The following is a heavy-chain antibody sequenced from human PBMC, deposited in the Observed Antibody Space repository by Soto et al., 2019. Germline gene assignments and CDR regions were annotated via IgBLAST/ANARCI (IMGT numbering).Heavy chain of an antibody. CDR2: MNPNSGNT. Sequence: GASVKVSCKASGYTFTSYDINWVRQATGQGLEWMGWMNPNSGNTGYAQKFQGRVTMTRNTSISTAYMELSSLRSEDTAVYYCARGQDCSGGSCYSRGLNWFDPWGQGTLVTVSS. J-gene: IGHJ5*02. D-gene: IGHD2-15*01. CDR3: ARGQDCSGGSCYSRGLNWFDP. V-gene: IGHV1-8*01. CDR1: GYTFTSYD.